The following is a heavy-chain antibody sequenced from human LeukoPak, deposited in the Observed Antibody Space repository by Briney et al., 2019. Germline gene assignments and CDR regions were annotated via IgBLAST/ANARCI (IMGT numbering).Heavy chain of an antibody. CDR2: IYHTGST. V-gene: IGHV4-59*01. Sequence: SETLSLTCTVSGGSISNYYWSWIRQPPGKGLECIGYIYHTGSTSYNPSLKSRVTISVDTSKNQFSLKLSSVTGADTAVSYCASAGASSGDSPLHYWGQGTLVTVSS. CDR1: GGSISNYY. D-gene: IGHD3-22*01. CDR3: ASAGASSGDSPLHY. J-gene: IGHJ4*02.